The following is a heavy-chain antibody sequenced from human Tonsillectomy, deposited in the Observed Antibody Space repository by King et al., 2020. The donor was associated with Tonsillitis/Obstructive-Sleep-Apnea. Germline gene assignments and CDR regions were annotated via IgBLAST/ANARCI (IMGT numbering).Heavy chain of an antibody. CDR3: ARAPLRECSGGSCYRRGVPEGAFDI. D-gene: IGHD2-15*01. V-gene: IGHV1-69*10. CDR1: GGTFSSYA. CDR2: IIPILGIA. Sequence: QLVQSGAEVKKPGSSVKVSCKASGGTFSSYAISWVRQAPGQGLEWMGGIIPILGIANYAQKFQGRVTITADKSTSTAYMELSSLRSEDTAVYYCARAPLRECSGGSCYRRGVPEGAFDIWGQGKMVTVSS. J-gene: IGHJ3*02.